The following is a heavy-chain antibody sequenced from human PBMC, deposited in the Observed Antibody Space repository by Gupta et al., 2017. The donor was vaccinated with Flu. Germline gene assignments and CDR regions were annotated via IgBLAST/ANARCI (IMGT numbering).Heavy chain of an antibody. D-gene: IGHD2-21*02. Sequence: QVQLVQSGAEVKKPGSSVKVSCEASGGSFTTYIITWVRLAPGQGLEWMGGIITHSGTSDNAQKFQGRVSFTADVSRSTAYMELSSLTSDDTAVYYCAKLRGCGGDCYYFDHWGQGTLVTVSS. CDR2: IITHSGTS. CDR1: GGSFTTYI. CDR3: AKLRGCGGDCYYFDH. V-gene: IGHV1-69*01. J-gene: IGHJ4*02.